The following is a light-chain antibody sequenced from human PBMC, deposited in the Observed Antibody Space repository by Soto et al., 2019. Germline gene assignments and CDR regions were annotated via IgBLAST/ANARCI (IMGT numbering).Light chain of an antibody. CDR2: GAS. V-gene: IGKV3D-15*01. CDR1: QSVNDN. J-gene: IGKJ4*01. Sequence: EIVVTQSPATLSVSTGERATLSCRTSQSVNDNLAWYQQKPGQAPRLLVYGASTGATGIPARFSGSGSGTEFTLTISSLQSEDFAVYYCQQYNNWPLTFGGGTKADIK. CDR3: QQYNNWPLT.